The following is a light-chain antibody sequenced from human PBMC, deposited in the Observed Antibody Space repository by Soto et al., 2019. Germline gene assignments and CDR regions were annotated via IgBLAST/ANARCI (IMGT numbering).Light chain of an antibody. CDR2: KAS. CDR3: QQYNSYPVT. J-gene: IGKJ4*01. CDR1: QSISSW. Sequence: DIQMTQYPSTLSASVVDRVTITCRASQSISSWLAWYQQKPGKAPKLLIYKASSLGGGVPSRFSGSGSGTEFTLTISALQPDDFATYYCQQYNSYPVTFGGGTKVDIK. V-gene: IGKV1-5*03.